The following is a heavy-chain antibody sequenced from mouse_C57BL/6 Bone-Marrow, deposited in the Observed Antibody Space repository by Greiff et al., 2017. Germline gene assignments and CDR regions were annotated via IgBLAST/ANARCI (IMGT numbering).Heavy chain of an antibody. CDR1: GYTFTSYT. CDR3: ARLYYYGSSYNY. D-gene: IGHD1-1*01. J-gene: IGHJ2*01. V-gene: IGHV1-4*01. Sequence: VQLQQSGAELARPGASVKMSCKASGYTFTSYTMHWVKQRPGQGLEWIGYINPSSGYTKYNQKFKDKATLTADKSSSTAYMQLSSLTSEDSAVYYCARLYYYGSSYNYWGQGTTLTVAS. CDR2: INPSSGYT.